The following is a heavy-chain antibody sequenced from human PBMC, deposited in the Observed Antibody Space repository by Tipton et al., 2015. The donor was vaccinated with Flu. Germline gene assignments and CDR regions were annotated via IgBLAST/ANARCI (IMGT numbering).Heavy chain of an antibody. CDR2: IYYSGST. D-gene: IGHD4-17*01. CDR3: ARVRSVTTLDY. Sequence: TLSLTCTVSGASISSSYWTWVRQSPGKGLEWIGYIYYSGSTNYNPSLESRVTISVDTSKSQFSLSLASVIAADTAVYFCARVRSVTTLDYWGQGTLVAVSS. CDR1: GASISSSY. J-gene: IGHJ4*02. V-gene: IGHV4-59*01.